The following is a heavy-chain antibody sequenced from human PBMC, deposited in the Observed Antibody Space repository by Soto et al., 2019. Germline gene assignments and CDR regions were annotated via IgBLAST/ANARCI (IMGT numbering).Heavy chain of an antibody. D-gene: IGHD2-2*01. V-gene: IGHV1-2*02. CDR3: AIRTGQLAIISEFDGDWFFEV. CDR2: INPDSGGT. J-gene: IGHJ2*01. CDR1: GYTFTDYY. Sequence: GASVKVSCKASGYTFTDYYIHWVRQAPGQGLEWVGWINPDSGGTSLAQRFQGRVTMTSDTSINTAYMELSSLRSDDTAVYYCAIRTGQLAIISEFDGDWFFEVWGRGTLVTVSS.